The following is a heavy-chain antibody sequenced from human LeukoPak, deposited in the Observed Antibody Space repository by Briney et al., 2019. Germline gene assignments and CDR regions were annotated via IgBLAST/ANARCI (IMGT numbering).Heavy chain of an antibody. CDR3: ARGSILKVRQNAFDI. J-gene: IGHJ3*02. V-gene: IGHV4-38-2*01. CDR2: IYHSGST. CDR1: GYSISSGYY. Sequence: PSETLSLTCAVSGYSISSGYYWGWIRQPPGKGLEWIGSIYHSGSTYYNPSLKSRATISVDTSKNQFSLKLSSVTAADTAVYYCARGSILKVRQNAFDIWGQGTMVTVSS. D-gene: IGHD3-10*01.